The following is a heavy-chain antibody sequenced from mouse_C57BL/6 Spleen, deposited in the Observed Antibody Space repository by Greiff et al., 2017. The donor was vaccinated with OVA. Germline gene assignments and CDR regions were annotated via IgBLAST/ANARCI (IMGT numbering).Heavy chain of an antibody. CDR2: INPNNGGT. CDR3: ARDTTSYYAMDY. J-gene: IGHJ4*01. Sequence: EVQLVESGPELVKPGASVKIPCKASGYTFTDYNMDWVKQSHGKSLEWIGDINPNNGGTIYNQKFKGKATLTVDKSSSTAYMELRSLTSEDTAVYYCARDTTSYYAMDYWGQGTSVTVSS. D-gene: IGHD5-5*01. CDR1: GYTFTDYN. V-gene: IGHV1-18*01.